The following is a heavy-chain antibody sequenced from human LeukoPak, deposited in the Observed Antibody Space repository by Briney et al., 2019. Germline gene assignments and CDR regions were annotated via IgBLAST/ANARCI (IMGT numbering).Heavy chain of an antibody. J-gene: IGHJ6*03. D-gene: IGHD6-13*01. Sequence: GGSLRLSCAASGFTFSSYAMHWVRQAPGKGLEWVAVISYDGSNKYYADSVKGRFTISRDNSKNTLYLQMNSLRAEDTAVYYCARGDSSSWPYYYYYYMDVWGKGTTVTVSS. V-gene: IGHV3-30-3*01. CDR1: GFTFSSYA. CDR3: ARGDSSSWPYYYYYYMDV. CDR2: ISYDGSNK.